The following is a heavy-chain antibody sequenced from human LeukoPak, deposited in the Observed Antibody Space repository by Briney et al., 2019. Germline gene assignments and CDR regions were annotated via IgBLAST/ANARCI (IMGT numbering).Heavy chain of an antibody. CDR1: GGTFSSYD. D-gene: IGHD4-23*01. J-gene: IGHJ4*02. CDR3: ARFDYGGNSAFNY. V-gene: IGHV1-69*05. CDR2: IIPIFGTA. Sequence: GSSVKVSCKASGGTFSSYDISWVLQAPGQGLEWMGRIIPIFGTANYAQKFQGRVTITTDESTSTAYMELSSLRSEDTAVYYCARFDYGGNSAFNYWGQGTLVTVSS.